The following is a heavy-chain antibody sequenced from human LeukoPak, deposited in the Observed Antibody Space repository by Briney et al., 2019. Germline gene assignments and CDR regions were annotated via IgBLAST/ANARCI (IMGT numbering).Heavy chain of an antibody. Sequence: GGSLRLSCAASGFTFSNYWMSWVRQAPGKGLEWVANIKQDGSEKYYVDSVKGRFTISRDNAKNSLYLQMNSLRAEDTAVYYCAREKVGALDYWGQGTLVTVSS. V-gene: IGHV3-7*01. CDR2: IKQDGSEK. CDR3: AREKVGALDY. CDR1: GFTFSNYW. D-gene: IGHD1-26*01. J-gene: IGHJ4*02.